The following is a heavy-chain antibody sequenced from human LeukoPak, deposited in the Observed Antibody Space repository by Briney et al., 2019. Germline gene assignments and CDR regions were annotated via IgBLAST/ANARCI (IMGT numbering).Heavy chain of an antibody. CDR3: ARFAAGGSYYYYMDV. V-gene: IGHV3-48*01. D-gene: IGHD6-25*01. CDR1: GFTFSSYT. CDR2: IGTSSTTI. Sequence: AGGSLRLSCAASGFTFSSYTMNGVRQPPGKGLEWVSNIGTSSTTIYYADSVKGRFTISRDNAKNSLYLQMNSLRADDTAVYYCARFAAGGSYYYYMDVWGKGTTVTVSS. J-gene: IGHJ6*03.